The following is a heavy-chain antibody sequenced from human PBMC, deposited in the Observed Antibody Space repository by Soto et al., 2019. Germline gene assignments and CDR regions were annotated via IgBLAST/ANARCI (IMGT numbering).Heavy chain of an antibody. D-gene: IGHD1-26*01. CDR3: ATGAGVLIEAKYYFDF. J-gene: IGHJ4*02. V-gene: IGHV1-69*06. CDR2: IIPIFGTA. CDR1: GSTFTRYG. Sequence: SLTGSCQTAGSTFTRYGIIWVRQAPGQGLEWMGGIIPIFGTANYAQKFQGRVTMTEDTSTDTAHMELSSLRSEDTAVYYCATGAGVLIEAKYYFDFWGQGTPVTVSS.